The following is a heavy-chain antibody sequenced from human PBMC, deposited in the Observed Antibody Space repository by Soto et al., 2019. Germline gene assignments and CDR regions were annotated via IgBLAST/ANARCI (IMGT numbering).Heavy chain of an antibody. CDR3: PRDQEYSSSSYYYYGMDV. V-gene: IGHV1-2*04. CDR2: INPNSGGT. J-gene: IGHJ6*02. CDR1: GYTFTGYY. Sequence: QVQLVQSGAEVQKPGAAVKVSCKASGYTFTGYYMHWVRQAPGQGLAWLGWINPNSGGTNYAQKFQGLVTMTRDTSISTAYMELSRLRSDDTAVYYCPRDQEYSSSSYYYYGMDVWGQGTTVTVSS. D-gene: IGHD6-6*01.